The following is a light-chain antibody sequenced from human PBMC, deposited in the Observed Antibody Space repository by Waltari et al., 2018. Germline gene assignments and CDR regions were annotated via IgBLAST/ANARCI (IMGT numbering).Light chain of an antibody. J-gene: IGKJ1*01. CDR2: GAS. V-gene: IGKV3-15*01. CDR3: QQYNNWPPGKT. CDR1: QSVSSN. Sequence: EIVMTQSPATLSVFPGERATLYCRASQSVSSNLAWYQQKPGQAPRLLIYGASTRATGIPARFSGSGSGTEFTLTISSMQSEGFAVYYCQQYNNWPPGKTFGQGTKVEIK.